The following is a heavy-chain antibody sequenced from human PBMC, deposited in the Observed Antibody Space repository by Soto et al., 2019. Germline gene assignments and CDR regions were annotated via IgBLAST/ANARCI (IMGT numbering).Heavy chain of an antibody. CDR3: ARGRHIVGATIAGY. Sequence: QVQLVQSGAEVKKPGASVKVSCKASGYTFTSYDINWVRQATGQGLEWMGWMNPNSGNTGYAQKFQGRVTMTRNTSISTAYMELSSLRSEDTAVCYCARGRHIVGATIAGYWGQGTLVTVSS. D-gene: IGHD1-26*01. CDR2: MNPNSGNT. J-gene: IGHJ4*02. V-gene: IGHV1-8*01. CDR1: GYTFTSYD.